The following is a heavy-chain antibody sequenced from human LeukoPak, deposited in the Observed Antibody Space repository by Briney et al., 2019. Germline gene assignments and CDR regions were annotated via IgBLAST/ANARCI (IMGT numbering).Heavy chain of an antibody. D-gene: IGHD2-2*01. J-gene: IGHJ4*02. CDR2: IYSGGST. CDR1: GFTVSSNY. V-gene: IGHV3-53*01. Sequence: GGSLRLSCAASGFTVSSNYMSWVRQAPGRGLGWVSVIYSGGSTYYADSVKGRFTISRDNSKNTLYLQMNSLRAEDTAVYYCARDEHCSSTSCYAHWGQGTLVTVSS. CDR3: ARDEHCSSTSCYAH.